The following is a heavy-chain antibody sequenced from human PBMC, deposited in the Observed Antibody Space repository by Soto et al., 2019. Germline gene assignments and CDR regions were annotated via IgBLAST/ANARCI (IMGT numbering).Heavy chain of an antibody. CDR3: ARLKYASSFTPDY. CDR2: ISTSGTTI. D-gene: IGHD6-6*01. V-gene: IGHV3-11*01. CDR1: GFTFSDSY. Sequence: QVELVESGGGLVKPGGSLRLSCAASGFTFSDSYMTWIRQAPGKGLEWFSYISTSGTTIYYADSVKGRFTISRDNAKSSLLLQMNSLRVEDTAMYYCARLKYASSFTPDYWGQGTLVTVSS. J-gene: IGHJ4*02.